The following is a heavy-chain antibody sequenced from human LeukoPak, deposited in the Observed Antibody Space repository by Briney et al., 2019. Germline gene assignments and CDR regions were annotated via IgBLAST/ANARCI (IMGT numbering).Heavy chain of an antibody. D-gene: IGHD2-15*01. Sequence: ASVKVSCKVSGYTLTELSMHWVRQAPGKGLEWMGGFDPEDGETIYAQKFQGRVTMTEDTSTDTAYMELSSLRSEDTAVYYCATLEYCSGGSCYGGQGTLVTVSS. CDR1: GYTLTELS. CDR2: FDPEDGET. V-gene: IGHV1-24*01. CDR3: ATLEYCSGGSCY. J-gene: IGHJ4*02.